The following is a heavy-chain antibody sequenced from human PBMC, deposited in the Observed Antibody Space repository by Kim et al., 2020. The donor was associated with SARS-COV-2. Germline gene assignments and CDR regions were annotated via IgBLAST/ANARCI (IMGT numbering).Heavy chain of an antibody. CDR3: ARPIYGGYHRYYFDY. Sequence: SETLSLTCTVSGDSIRSDNYYWGWIRQPPGKGLEWIASIYYSGSTYYNPSLESRVTISVDTSKNQFSLKLTSVTAADTAIYYCARPIYGGYHRYYFDYWGQGTLVTVSS. J-gene: IGHJ4*02. CDR2: IYYSGST. D-gene: IGHD3-3*02. CDR1: GDSIRSDNYY. V-gene: IGHV4-39*01.